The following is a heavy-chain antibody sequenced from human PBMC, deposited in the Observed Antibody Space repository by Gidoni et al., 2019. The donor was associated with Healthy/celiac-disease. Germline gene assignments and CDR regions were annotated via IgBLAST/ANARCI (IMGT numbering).Heavy chain of an antibody. J-gene: IGHJ4*02. CDR3: ARRNSGSYQNFDY. D-gene: IGHD1-26*01. V-gene: IGHV1-3*01. CDR2: INAGNGNT. Sequence: QVQLVQSGAEVKKPGASVKASCKASGYTFTSYAMHWVRQAPGQRLEWMGWINAGNGNTKYSQKFQGRVTITRDTSASTAYMELSSLRSEDTAVYYCARRNSGSYQNFDYWGQGTLVTVSS. CDR1: GYTFTSYA.